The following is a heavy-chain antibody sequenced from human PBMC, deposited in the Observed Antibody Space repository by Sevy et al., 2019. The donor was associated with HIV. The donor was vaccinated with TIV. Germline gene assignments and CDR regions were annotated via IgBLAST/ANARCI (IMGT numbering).Heavy chain of an antibody. Sequence: GGSLRLSCAASGFTFSSYWMHWVRQAPGKGLVWVSRINSDGSSTSYADSVKGRFTISRDNAKNTLYLQMNSLRAEDTAVYYCAREIHLNPNYYYYYGMDVWGQGTTVTVS. CDR1: GFTFSSYW. CDR3: AREIHLNPNYYYYYGMDV. D-gene: IGHD5-18*01. CDR2: INSDGSST. J-gene: IGHJ6*02. V-gene: IGHV3-74*01.